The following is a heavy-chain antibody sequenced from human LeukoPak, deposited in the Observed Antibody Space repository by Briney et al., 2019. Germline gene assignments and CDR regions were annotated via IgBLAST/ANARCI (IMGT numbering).Heavy chain of an antibody. CDR2: IYYSGST. CDR1: GGSISSYY. Sequence: PSETLSLTCTVSGGSISSYYWSWIRQPPGKGLEWIGYIYYSGSTNYNPSLKSRVAISLDTSKNQFSLKLTSVTAADTAVYYCARSVWQSVANDYWGQGTLVTVSS. J-gene: IGHJ4*02. D-gene: IGHD5/OR15-5a*01. V-gene: IGHV4-59*08. CDR3: ARSVWQSVANDY.